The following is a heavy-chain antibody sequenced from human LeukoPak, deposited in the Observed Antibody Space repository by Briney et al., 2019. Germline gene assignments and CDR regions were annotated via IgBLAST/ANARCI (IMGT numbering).Heavy chain of an antibody. Sequence: LSETLSLTCAVYSGSFSGYYWSWIRQPPGKGLEWIGEINDSGSVNCNPSLKNRVTLSVGTSKNQFSLRLSSVAAADTAVYYCARRLVDSGASQVSDDWGQGTLVTVSS. V-gene: IGHV4-34*01. CDR3: ARRLVDSGASQVSDD. CDR1: SGSFSGYY. J-gene: IGHJ4*02. CDR2: INDSGSV. D-gene: IGHD2-15*01.